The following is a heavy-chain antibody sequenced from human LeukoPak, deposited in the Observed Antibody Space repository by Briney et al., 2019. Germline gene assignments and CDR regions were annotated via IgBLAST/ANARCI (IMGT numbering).Heavy chain of an antibody. CDR1: GLTFSSYA. J-gene: IGHJ4*02. CDR2: ISGSGGST. V-gene: IGHV3-23*01. CDR3: AKRGINYYYDSSGYVDY. Sequence: GGSLRLSCAASGLTFSSYAMSWVRQAPGKGLEWVSAISGSGGSTYYADSVKGRFTISRDNSKNTLYLQMNSLRAEDTAVYYCAKRGINYYYDSSGYVDYWGQGTLVTVSS. D-gene: IGHD3-22*01.